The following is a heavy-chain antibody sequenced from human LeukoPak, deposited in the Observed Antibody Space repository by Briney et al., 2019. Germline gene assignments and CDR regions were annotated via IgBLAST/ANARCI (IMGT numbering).Heavy chain of an antibody. CDR1: GFTFSSYA. V-gene: IGHV3-23*01. J-gene: IGHJ5*02. Sequence: GGSLRLSCAASGFTFSSYAMGWVRQAPGKGLQWVSAISGSGGSTYYADSVKGRFTISRDNSKDTLFLQMNSLRAEDTAVYYCAKDGYDRPPPACPDHWGQGTQVTVSS. CDR2: ISGSGGST. D-gene: IGHD5-12*01. CDR3: AKDGYDRPPPACPDH.